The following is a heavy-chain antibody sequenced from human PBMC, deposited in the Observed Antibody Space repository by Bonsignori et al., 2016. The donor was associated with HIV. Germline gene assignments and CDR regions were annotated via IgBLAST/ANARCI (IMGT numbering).Heavy chain of an antibody. J-gene: IGHJ4*02. V-gene: IGHV3-23*01. CDR2: IGGRGGST. CDR3: ARSPRTTYEKFLFDY. Sequence: EVQMLESGGGLVQPGGSLRLSCAASGFTFSNHAMSWVRQAPGKGLEWVSAIGGRGGSTYYADSVKGRFTISRDNSNNILYLEVNSLRAEDTAVYYCARSPRTTYEKFLFDYWGQGTLVTVS. D-gene: IGHD2/OR15-2a*01. CDR1: GFTFSNHA.